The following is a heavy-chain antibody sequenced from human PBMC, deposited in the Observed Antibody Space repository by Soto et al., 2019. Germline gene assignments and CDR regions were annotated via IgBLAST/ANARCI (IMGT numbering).Heavy chain of an antibody. D-gene: IGHD2-21*02. Sequence: TSETLSLTCTVSGYSISSSNWWGWIRQPPGKGLEWIGYIYYSGTTYYNPSLKSRVTISVDTSKNQFSLKLSSVTAADTAVYYCAIFCGGDCHNGMDVWGQGTTVTVSS. CDR2: IYYSGTT. CDR1: GYSISSSNW. CDR3: AIFCGGDCHNGMDV. J-gene: IGHJ6*02. V-gene: IGHV4-28*01.